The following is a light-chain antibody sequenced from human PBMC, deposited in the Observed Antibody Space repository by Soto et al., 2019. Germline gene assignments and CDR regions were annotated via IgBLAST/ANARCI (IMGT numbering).Light chain of an antibody. CDR2: GAS. J-gene: IGKJ1*01. Sequence: IQLTQSPSSLSASVGDRVTITCRASQAISSYLAWYQQKPGRAPNLLIYGASTLQSGVPSRFCGSGSGTDFTLTISSLQPEDFATYYCQQLNSYPRTFGQGTKVEIK. CDR1: QAISSY. CDR3: QQLNSYPRT. V-gene: IGKV1-9*01.